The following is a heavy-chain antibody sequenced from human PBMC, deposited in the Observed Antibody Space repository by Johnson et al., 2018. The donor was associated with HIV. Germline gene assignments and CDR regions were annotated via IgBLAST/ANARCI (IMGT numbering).Heavy chain of an antibody. D-gene: IGHD3-10*01. J-gene: IGHJ3*02. CDR1: GFTFSNYA. CDR3: ARVWYVDGSGSLSDAFDI. Sequence: EVQLVESGGALVQPGGSLRLSCAASGFTFSNYAMHWVRQAPGMGLEWVANIKQDGSEKYYVDSVKGRFTISRDNAKNSLYLQMNSLRAEDKAVYYCARVWYVDGSGSLSDAFDIWGQGTVVTGSS. V-gene: IGHV3-7*01. CDR2: IKQDGSEK.